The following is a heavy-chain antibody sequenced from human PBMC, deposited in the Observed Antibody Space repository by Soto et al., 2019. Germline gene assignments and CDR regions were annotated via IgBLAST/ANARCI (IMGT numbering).Heavy chain of an antibody. CDR1: GGSFSGYY. Sequence: LSLTCAVYGGSFSGYYWGWIRQPPGKGLEWIGEINHSGSTNYNPSLKSRVTISVDTSKNQFSLKLSSVTAADTAVYYCARKRYYYGSGRAGYYYYYGMDVWGQGTTVTVSS. J-gene: IGHJ6*02. D-gene: IGHD3-10*01. CDR2: INHSGST. V-gene: IGHV4-34*01. CDR3: ARKRYYYGSGRAGYYYYYGMDV.